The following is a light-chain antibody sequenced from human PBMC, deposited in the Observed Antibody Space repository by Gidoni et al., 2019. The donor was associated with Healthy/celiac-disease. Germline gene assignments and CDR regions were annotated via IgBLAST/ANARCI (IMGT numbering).Light chain of an antibody. CDR1: QSVSSSY. J-gene: IGKJ2*01. Sequence: ESVLTQSPGTLSLSPGERATLSCRASQSVSSSYIAWYQQKPGQAPRLLIYGASNRATGIPDRFSGSGSGTDFTLTISRLEPEDFAVYYCQQYGGSPYTFGQGTKLEIK. CDR2: GAS. CDR3: QQYGGSPYT. V-gene: IGKV3-20*01.